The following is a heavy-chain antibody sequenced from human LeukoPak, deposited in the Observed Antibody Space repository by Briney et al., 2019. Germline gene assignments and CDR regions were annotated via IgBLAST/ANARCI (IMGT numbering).Heavy chain of an antibody. Sequence: AVSLRLSCAASGFTFSSYSMNWVRQAPGKGRKWVSSISSSSSYIYHADSVKGRFTISRDNAKDSMYLQMISLSAEDTAVYYCARGMATVDYWGQGNLVTVSS. CDR3: ARGMATVDY. CDR2: ISSSSSYI. J-gene: IGHJ4*02. V-gene: IGHV3-21*01. CDR1: GFTFSSYS. D-gene: IGHD5-24*01.